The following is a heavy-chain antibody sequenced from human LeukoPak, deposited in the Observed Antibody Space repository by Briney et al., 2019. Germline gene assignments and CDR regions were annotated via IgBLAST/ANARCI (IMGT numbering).Heavy chain of an antibody. CDR1: GGSISSGGYY. D-gene: IGHD1-26*01. CDR2: IYHSGST. Sequence: PSETLSLTCTVSGGSISSGGYYWSWIRQPPGKGLEWIGYIYHSGSTYYNPSLKSRVTISVDRSKNQFSLKLSSVTAADTAVYYCARWGNLVGATVFDYWGQGTLVTVSS. J-gene: IGHJ4*02. V-gene: IGHV4-30-2*01. CDR3: ARWGNLVGATVFDY.